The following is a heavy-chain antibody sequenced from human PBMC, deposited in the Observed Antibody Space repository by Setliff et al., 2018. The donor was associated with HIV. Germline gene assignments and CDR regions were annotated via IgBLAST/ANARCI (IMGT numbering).Heavy chain of an antibody. V-gene: IGHV3-7*03. Sequence: PGGSLRLSCAASGFTFSSYWMSWVRQAPGKGLEWMANIKEDGSEKYYVDSVKGRFTISRDNAKNSLYLQMNSLRAEDTAVYSCARDNHYYYYMDVWGKGTTVTVSS. CDR3: ARDNHYYYYMDV. CDR2: IKEDGSEK. J-gene: IGHJ6*03. CDR1: GFTFSSYW.